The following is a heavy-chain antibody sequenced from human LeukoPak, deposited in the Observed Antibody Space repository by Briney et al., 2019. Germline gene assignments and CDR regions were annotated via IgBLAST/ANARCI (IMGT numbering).Heavy chain of an antibody. CDR2: IYASGST. Sequence: PSETLSLTCTVSGDSMSDSYWSWIRQPAGKGLEWIGRIYASGSTNYNPSLKSRVTLSVDTSSNQFSLKLSSVTAADTAVYYCARGARQQLVRGDAFDIWGQGTMVTVSS. J-gene: IGHJ3*02. V-gene: IGHV4-4*07. CDR1: GDSMSDSY. CDR3: ARGARQQLVRGDAFDI. D-gene: IGHD6-13*01.